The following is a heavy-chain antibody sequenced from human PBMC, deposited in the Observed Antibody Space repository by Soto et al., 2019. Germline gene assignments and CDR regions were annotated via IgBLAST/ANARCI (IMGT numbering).Heavy chain of an antibody. CDR2: ISNNGINK. CDR3: ARVIRADSTSSNFYYYSGLDV. Sequence: GGSLRLSCAASGFTFSSYGMHWVRQAPGKGLEWLAVISNNGINKYYADSVKGRFTISRDNSKDTLFLQMNSLRGEDTAIYYCARVIRADSTSSNFYYYSGLDVWGQGTTVTVSS. V-gene: IGHV3-30*03. J-gene: IGHJ6*02. CDR1: GFTFSSYG. D-gene: IGHD6-6*01.